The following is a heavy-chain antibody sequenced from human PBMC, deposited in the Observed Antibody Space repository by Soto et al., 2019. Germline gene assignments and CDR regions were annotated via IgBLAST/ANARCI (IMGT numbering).Heavy chain of an antibody. CDR2: ISDSGSYR. D-gene: IGHD7-27*01. V-gene: IGHV3-23*01. J-gene: IGHJ2*01. CDR1: GITFSNYV. Sequence: EVQLLESGGGLVQPGGSLRLSCVASGITFSNYVMTWVRQAPGKGLEWVSVISDSGSYRFYADSVKGRFTISRDNSGGTLYLQMNSLRAEDTAIYYCAKRPLNWGRWYFDLWGRGTLVTVSS. CDR3: AKRPLNWGRWYFDL.